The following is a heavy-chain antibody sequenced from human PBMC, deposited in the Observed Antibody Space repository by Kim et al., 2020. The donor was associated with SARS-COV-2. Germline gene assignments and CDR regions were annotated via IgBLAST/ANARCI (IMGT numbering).Heavy chain of an antibody. J-gene: IGHJ4*02. V-gene: IGHV3-23*01. CDR3: AKDLSGLAKVN. D-gene: IGHD3-10*01. Sequence: TYYADSVEGRFTLSRDNSKNTLYLQIDSQRAEDTAVYYSAKDLSGLAKVNWGQGTLVAVSS. CDR2: T.